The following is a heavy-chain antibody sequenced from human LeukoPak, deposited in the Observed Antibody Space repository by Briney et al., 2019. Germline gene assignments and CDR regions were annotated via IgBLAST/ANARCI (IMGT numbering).Heavy chain of an antibody. CDR2: ISSSSSYI. Sequence: GGSLGLSCAASGFTFSDYYMSWIRQAPGKGLEWVSYISSSSSYINYADSVKGRFTISRDNAKNSLYLQMTSLRADDTAVYYCARERLGELSYHDYWGQGTLVTVSS. D-gene: IGHD3-16*02. J-gene: IGHJ4*02. CDR3: ARERLGELSYHDY. CDR1: GFTFSDYY. V-gene: IGHV3-11*05.